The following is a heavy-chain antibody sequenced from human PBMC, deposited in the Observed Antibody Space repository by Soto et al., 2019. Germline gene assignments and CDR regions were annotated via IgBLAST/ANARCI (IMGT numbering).Heavy chain of an antibody. V-gene: IGHV4-34*12. Sequence: SETLSLTCAVYGGSFSGYFWSWIRQPPGKGLEWIGEIFHGGSTNYSPSHKSRVTISVDTSKNQFSLELSSVTAADTAVYYCARPHYDNNTFYYFFDYWGQGTLVTVSS. D-gene: IGHD3-22*01. J-gene: IGHJ4*02. CDR3: ARPHYDNNTFYYFFDY. CDR1: GGSFSGYF. CDR2: IFHGGST.